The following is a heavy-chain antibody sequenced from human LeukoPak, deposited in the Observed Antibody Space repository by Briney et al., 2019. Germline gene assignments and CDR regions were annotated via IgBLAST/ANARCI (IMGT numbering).Heavy chain of an antibody. J-gene: IGHJ1*01. CDR1: GFTFDDYA. CDR2: ISWNGGVI. V-gene: IGHV3-9*01. D-gene: IGHD6-19*01. CDR3: AKVGVAGTSMAHFQH. Sequence: GRSLRLSCAASGFTFDDYAIHWVRQAPGKGLEWVSGISWNGGVIDYADSVKGRFTISRDNAKNSLYLQMNSLRAEDTALYYCAKVGVAGTSMAHFQHWGQGTLVTVSS.